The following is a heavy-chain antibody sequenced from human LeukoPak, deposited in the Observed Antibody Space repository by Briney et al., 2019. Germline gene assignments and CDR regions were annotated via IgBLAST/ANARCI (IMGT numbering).Heavy chain of an antibody. V-gene: IGHV1-69*04. J-gene: IGHJ6*02. D-gene: IGHD6-13*01. CDR3: ARSRGIAETYGMDV. CDR2: IIPILGIA. Sequence: SVKVSCKASGGTFSSYAISWVRQAPGQGLEWMGRIIPILGIANYAQKFQGRVTITADKSTSTAYMKVSSLRSEDTAVYYCARSRGIAETYGMDVWGQGTTVTVSS. CDR1: GGTFSSYA.